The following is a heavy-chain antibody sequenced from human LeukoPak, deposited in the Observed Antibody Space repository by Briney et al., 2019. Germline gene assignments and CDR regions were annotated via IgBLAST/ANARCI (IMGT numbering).Heavy chain of an antibody. V-gene: IGHV4-59*01. J-gene: IGHJ6*02. CDR2: IYYSGTT. Sequence: SETLSLTCTVSGGSISHYYWSWIRQSPGKGLEWIGYIYYSGTTNYNPYLKSRVTITVDTSRNQFSLQLRSVTAADTAVYYCAREAPQTTVPEGMDVWGQGTTVIVSS. CDR3: AREAPQTTVPEGMDV. D-gene: IGHD4-17*01. CDR1: GGSISHYY.